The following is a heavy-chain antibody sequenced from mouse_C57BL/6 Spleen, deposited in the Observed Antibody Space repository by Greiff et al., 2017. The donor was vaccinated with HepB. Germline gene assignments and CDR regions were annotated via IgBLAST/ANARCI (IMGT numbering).Heavy chain of an antibody. CDR2: ISSGSSTI. J-gene: IGHJ3*01. D-gene: IGHD2-5*01. Sequence: DVMLVESGGGLVKPGGSLKLSCAASGFTFSDYGMHWVRQAPEKGLEWVAYISSGSSTIYYADTVKGRFSISRDNAKNTLFLQMTSLRSEDTAMYYCARGGPSNYGFAYWGQGTLVTVSA. V-gene: IGHV5-17*01. CDR3: ARGGPSNYGFAY. CDR1: GFTFSDYG.